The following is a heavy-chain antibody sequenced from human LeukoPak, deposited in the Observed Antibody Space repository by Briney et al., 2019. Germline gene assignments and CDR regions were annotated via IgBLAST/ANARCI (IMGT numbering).Heavy chain of an antibody. D-gene: IGHD3-10*01. CDR3: AKRGVVIRVILVGFHKQAYYFDS. J-gene: IGHJ4*02. V-gene: IGHV3-23*01. CDR2: ISDSGGST. Sequence: GGSLSLSCAVSGITISNYGMSWVRQAPGKGLEWVAGISDSGGSTNYADSVKGRFTISRDNAKNTLYLQMNSLRAEDTAVYFCAKRGVVIRVILVGFHKQAYYFDSWGQGALVTVSS. CDR1: GITISNYG.